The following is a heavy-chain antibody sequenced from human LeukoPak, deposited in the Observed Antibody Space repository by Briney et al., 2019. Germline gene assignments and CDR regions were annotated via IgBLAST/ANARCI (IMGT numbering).Heavy chain of an antibody. V-gene: IGHV4-34*01. J-gene: IGHJ5*02. D-gene: IGHD3-10*01. CDR2: INHSGST. Sequence: SETLSLTCAVYGGSFSGYYWSWIRQPPGKGLEWIGEINHSGSTNYNPSLKSRVTISVDTSKNQFSLKLSSVTAADTAVYYCARVVRGVIIKSWGQGTLVTVSS. CDR1: GGSFSGYY. CDR3: ARVVRGVIIKS.